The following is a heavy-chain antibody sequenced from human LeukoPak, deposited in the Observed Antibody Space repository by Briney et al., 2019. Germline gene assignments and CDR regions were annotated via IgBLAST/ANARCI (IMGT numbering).Heavy chain of an antibody. CDR3: ARGSRLLFRRNAFDI. J-gene: IGHJ3*02. CDR2: IYHSGST. Sequence: PSETLSLACAVSGGSISSSNWWSWVRQPPGKGLEWIGEIYHSGSTNYNPSLKSRVTISVDKSKNQFSLKLSSVTAADTAVYYCARGSRLLFRRNAFDIWGQGTMVTVSS. D-gene: IGHD3-10*01. CDR1: GGSISSSNW. V-gene: IGHV4-4*02.